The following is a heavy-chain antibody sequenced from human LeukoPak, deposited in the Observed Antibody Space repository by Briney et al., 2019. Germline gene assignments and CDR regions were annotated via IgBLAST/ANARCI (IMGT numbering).Heavy chain of an antibody. D-gene: IGHD3-3*01. CDR2: ISTTSSPI. CDR3: ARDNGHDFWPGAFDI. J-gene: IGHJ3*02. Sequence: TGGSLRLSCAASGFTFSSYSMNWVRQAPGKGLEWISYISTTSSPIYYADSVKGRFTTSRDNAKNSLDLQMNSLRAEDTAVYYCARDNGHDFWPGAFDIWGQGTMVTVSS. CDR1: GFTFSSYS. V-gene: IGHV3-48*01.